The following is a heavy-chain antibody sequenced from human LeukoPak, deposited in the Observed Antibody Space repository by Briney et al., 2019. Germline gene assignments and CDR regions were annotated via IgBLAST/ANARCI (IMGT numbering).Heavy chain of an antibody. V-gene: IGHV3-30*18. D-gene: IGHD3-22*01. J-gene: IGHJ6*02. CDR3: AKCGELEDYYDSSPYYYYGMDV. CDR2: ISYDGSNK. Sequence: PTGGSLRLSCAASGFTFSSYAMHWVRQAPGKGLEWVAVISYDGSNKYYADSVKGRFTISRDNSKNTLYLQMNSLRAEDTAVYYCAKCGELEDYYDSSPYYYYGMDVWGQGTTVTVSS. CDR1: GFTFSSYA.